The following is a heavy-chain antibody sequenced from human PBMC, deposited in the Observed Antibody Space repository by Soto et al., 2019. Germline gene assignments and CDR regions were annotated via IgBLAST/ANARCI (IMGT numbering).Heavy chain of an antibody. CDR3: TRGLNGYLHYFDY. CDR2: INAGNGNT. D-gene: IGHD5-18*01. Sequence: GASVKVSCKASGYTFTSYAMHWVRQAPGQGLEWMGWINAGNGNTKYSQKFQGRVTITRDTSASTAYMELSSLRSEDTAVYYCTRGLNGYLHYFDYWGQGTLVTVS. V-gene: IGHV1-3*01. CDR1: GYTFTSYA. J-gene: IGHJ4*02.